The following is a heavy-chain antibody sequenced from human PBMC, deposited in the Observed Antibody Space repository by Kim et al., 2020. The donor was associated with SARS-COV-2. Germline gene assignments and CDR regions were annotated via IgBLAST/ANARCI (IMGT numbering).Heavy chain of an antibody. Sequence: GGSLRLSCAASGFIFSTYGMHWVRQAPGKGLEWVSSITSNSLYIYYLGSVKGRFTISRDNARNSLYLEMNDLRAEDTAVYHCVRDYAPSGVLGYSPFDPWGQGTLVTVSS. J-gene: IGHJ5*02. V-gene: IGHV3-21*01. D-gene: IGHD3-9*01. CDR2: ITSNSLYI. CDR1: GFIFSTYG. CDR3: VRDYAPSGVLGYSPFDP.